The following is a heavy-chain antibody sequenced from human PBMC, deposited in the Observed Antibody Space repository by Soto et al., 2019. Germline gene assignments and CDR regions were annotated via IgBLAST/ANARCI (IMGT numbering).Heavy chain of an antibody. CDR1: GFTFTTYG. J-gene: IGHJ4*02. CDR2: ISHDGNTQ. Sequence: QVQLVESGGGVVPPGRSLRLSCVASGFTFTTYGMHWVRQAPGKGLEWMAVISHDGNTQYYGDSVKGRFTISRDNSKSTLYLQMNSLKADDTAEYYCAKDRADTAMFMVSWGQGTLVTVSS. D-gene: IGHD5-18*01. V-gene: IGHV3-30*18. CDR3: AKDRADTAMFMVS.